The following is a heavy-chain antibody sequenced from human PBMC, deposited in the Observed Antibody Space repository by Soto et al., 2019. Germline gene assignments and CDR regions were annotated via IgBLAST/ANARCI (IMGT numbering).Heavy chain of an antibody. CDR2: IIPSLGIA. V-gene: IGHV1-69*02. CDR1: GGTFSSYT. J-gene: IGHJ4*02. CDR3: ARAQMESGSLDY. Sequence: QVQLVQSGAEVKKPGSSVKVSCKASGGTFSSYTISWVRQAPGQGLEWMGRIIPSLGIANYAQKFQGRVTITADKSTSTAYMELSSLRSEDTAVYYCARAQMESGSLDYWGQGTLVTVSS. D-gene: IGHD1-26*01.